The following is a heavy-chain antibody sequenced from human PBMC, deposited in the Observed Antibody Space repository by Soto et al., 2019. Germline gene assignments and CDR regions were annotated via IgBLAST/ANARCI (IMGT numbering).Heavy chain of an antibody. CDR3: AREGWAYCSSTSCTRRNWFDP. Sequence: ASVKVSCKASGYTFTSYAMHWVRQAPGQRLEWMGWINAGNGNTKYSQKFQGRVTITRDTSASTAYMELSSLRSEDTAVYYCAREGWAYCSSTSCTRRNWFDPWGQGTLVTVSS. D-gene: IGHD2-2*01. CDR1: GYTFTSYA. J-gene: IGHJ5*02. V-gene: IGHV1-3*01. CDR2: INAGNGNT.